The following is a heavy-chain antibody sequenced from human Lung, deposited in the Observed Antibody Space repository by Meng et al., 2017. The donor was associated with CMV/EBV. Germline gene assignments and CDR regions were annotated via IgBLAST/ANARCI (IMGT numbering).Heavy chain of an antibody. J-gene: IGHJ5*02. CDR2: MNPNSGNT. Sequence: AEVRKPGASVKGSCKASGYTFTSYDINWVRQATGKGLEWRGWMNPNSGNTGYAQKFQGRVTMTRNTPISTAYMELSSLRSEDTAVYYCARGYCSGGSCPVFDPWGQGTLVTVSS. CDR1: GYTFTSYD. D-gene: IGHD2-15*01. CDR3: ARGYCSGGSCPVFDP. V-gene: IGHV1-8*01.